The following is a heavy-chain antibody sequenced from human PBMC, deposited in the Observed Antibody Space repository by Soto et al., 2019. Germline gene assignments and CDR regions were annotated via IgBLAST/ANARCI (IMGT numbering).Heavy chain of an antibody. CDR1: GYSFSDYW. J-gene: IGHJ4*02. V-gene: IGHV5-51*01. CDR2: IYAGDSDT. CDR3: ARQHPLDSSAWYN. Sequence: GESLKISCEGSGYSFSDYWIGWVRHVPGKGLEWVGTIYAGDSDTRYGPSFEGQVTMSVDKPISTAYLHWSSLKASDSAIYYCARQHPLDSSAWYNWGQGTLVTVSS. D-gene: IGHD6-19*01.